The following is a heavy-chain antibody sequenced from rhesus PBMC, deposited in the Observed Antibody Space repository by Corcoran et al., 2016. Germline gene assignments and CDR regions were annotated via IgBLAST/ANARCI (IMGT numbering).Heavy chain of an antibody. J-gene: IGHJ4*01. CDR3: ARGCAGSGCPLVSIDY. V-gene: IGHV4-147*01. CDR1: GGSISSHH. Sequence: QLQLQESGPGLVKSSETLSFTCAVSGGSISSHHWIWLRQPPGKGLELCGRICGGSRPPTYNPTRKGRVTFTTDTSKNHFSLKLSCVTAADTAVYYCARGCAGSGCPLVSIDYWGQGVLVTVSS. D-gene: IGHD2-21*01. CDR2: ICGGSRPP.